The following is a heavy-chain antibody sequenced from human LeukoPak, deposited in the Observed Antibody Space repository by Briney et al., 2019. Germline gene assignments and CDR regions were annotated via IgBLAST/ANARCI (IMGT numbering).Heavy chain of an antibody. V-gene: IGHV4-59*01. CDR2: IYYSGST. D-gene: IGHD6-13*01. CDR3: AREIQGWVAFAIAAAGKGGYYYYYMDV. Sequence: SETLSLTCTVSGGSISSYYWSWIRQPPGKGLEWIGYIYYSGSTNYNPSLKSRVTISVDTSKNQFSLKLSSVTAADTAMYYCAREIQGWVAFAIAAAGKGGYYYYYMDVWGKGTTVTVSS. J-gene: IGHJ6*03. CDR1: GGSISSYY.